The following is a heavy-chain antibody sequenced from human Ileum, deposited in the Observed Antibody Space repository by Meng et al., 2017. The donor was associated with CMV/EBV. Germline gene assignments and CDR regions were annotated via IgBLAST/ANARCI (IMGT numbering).Heavy chain of an antibody. Sequence: GESLKISCAASGFPVINTYMSWVRQAPGKGLEWVSVTYTGGTTYYADSVKGRFTVSRDSLNNTLSLQMNSPRAEDTAVYYCARGAPGSFYDVGGQGTLVTVSS. D-gene: IGHD3-16*01. J-gene: IGHJ4*02. V-gene: IGHV3-53*01. CDR1: GFPVINTY. CDR3: ARGAPGSFYDV. CDR2: TYTGGTT.